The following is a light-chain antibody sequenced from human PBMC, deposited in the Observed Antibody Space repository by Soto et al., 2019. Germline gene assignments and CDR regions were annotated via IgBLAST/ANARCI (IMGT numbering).Light chain of an antibody. J-gene: IGKJ1*01. Sequence: DIVMTQTPLSLSVTPGQPASISCKSSKSLLHTDGKTYLYWFLQKPGQPPQLLIYEVSNGFSGVPDRFSGSGSVTDFTLIISRVEAEDVGVYFCLQNMQLPWSFGQGTKVEVK. CDR1: KSLLHTDGKTY. CDR3: LQNMQLPWS. V-gene: IGKV2D-29*01. CDR2: EVS.